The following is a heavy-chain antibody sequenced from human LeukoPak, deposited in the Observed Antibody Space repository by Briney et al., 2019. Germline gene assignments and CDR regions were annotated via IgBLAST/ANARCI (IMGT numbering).Heavy chain of an antibody. Sequence: ASVKVSCKASGYTFTGYYMHWVRQAPGHGLEWMGRINPNSGGTNYAQRFQGRVTMTRDASISTAYMELSRLRSDDTAVYYCARDWDYYYDSSGYLDSWGQGTLVTVSS. D-gene: IGHD3-22*01. CDR1: GYTFTGYY. V-gene: IGHV1-2*06. J-gene: IGHJ4*02. CDR2: INPNSGGT. CDR3: ARDWDYYYDSSGYLDS.